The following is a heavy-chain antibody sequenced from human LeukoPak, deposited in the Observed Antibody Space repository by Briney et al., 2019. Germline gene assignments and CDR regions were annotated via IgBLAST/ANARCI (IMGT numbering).Heavy chain of an antibody. CDR3: ARDNLGYCSGGSCYSDWFDP. V-gene: IGHV4-59*01. CDR2: IYYSGST. J-gene: IGHJ5*02. D-gene: IGHD2-15*01. Sequence: PSETLSLTCTVSGGSISSYYWSWIRQPPGKGLEWIGYIYYSGSTNYNPSLKSRVTISVDTSKNQFSLKLGSVTAADTAVYYCARDNLGYCSGGSCYSDWFDPWGQGTLVTVSS. CDR1: GGSISSYY.